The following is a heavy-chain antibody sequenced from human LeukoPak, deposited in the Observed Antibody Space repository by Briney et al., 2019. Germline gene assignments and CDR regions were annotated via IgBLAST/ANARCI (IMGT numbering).Heavy chain of an antibody. J-gene: IGHJ4*02. CDR3: ARQPIVVVTATTFPISRYFDY. V-gene: IGHV4-39*01. Sequence: SETLSLTCTVSGGSISSSSYYWGWIRQPPGKGLEWIGSIYYSGSTYYNPSLKSRVTISVDTSKNQFSLKLSSVTAADTAVYYSARQPIVVVTATTFPISRYFDYWGQGTLVTVSS. D-gene: IGHD2-21*02. CDR1: GGSISSSSYY. CDR2: IYYSGST.